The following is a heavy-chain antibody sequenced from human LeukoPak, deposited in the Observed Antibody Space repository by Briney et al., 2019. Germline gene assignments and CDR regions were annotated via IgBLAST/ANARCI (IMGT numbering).Heavy chain of an antibody. Sequence: GGSLRLSCAASGFTFSSYWMHWVRQAPGKGLVWVSRIDTDGGTSYADSVKGRFTISRDNAKNTLYLQMNSLRAEDTAMYYCVRDGPMIRGVPYMDVWGKGTTVTVSS. D-gene: IGHD3-10*01. CDR3: VRDGPMIRGVPYMDV. CDR2: IDTDGGT. J-gene: IGHJ6*03. CDR1: GFTFSSYW. V-gene: IGHV3-74*01.